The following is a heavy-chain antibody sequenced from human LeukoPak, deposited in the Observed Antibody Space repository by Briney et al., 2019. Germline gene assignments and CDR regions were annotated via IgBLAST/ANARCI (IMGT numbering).Heavy chain of an antibody. CDR1: GFTFSSYW. J-gene: IGHJ4*02. V-gene: IGHV3-48*04. CDR2: IGRSGTTI. CDR3: ARSGKIYFDWLLDY. Sequence: GGSLRLSCAASGFTFSSYWMNRVRQAPGKGLEWVSYIGRSGTTIHYADSVKGRFTSSWDNAKKSLYLQMNSLRAEDTAVYYCARSGKIYFDWLLDYWGQGTLVTVSS. D-gene: IGHD3-9*01.